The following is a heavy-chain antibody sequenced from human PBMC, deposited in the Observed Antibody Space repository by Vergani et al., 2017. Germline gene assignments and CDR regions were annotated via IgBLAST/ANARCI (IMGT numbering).Heavy chain of an antibody. J-gene: IGHJ4*02. CDR1: GFIFSNYG. V-gene: IGHV3-33*01. CDR2: IWYDGSNT. D-gene: IGHD6-19*01. Sequence: QVQLVESGGGVVQPGRSLRLSCAASGFIFSNYGMHWVRQAPGKGLEWVAVIWYDGSNTYYADSVKDRFTVSRDNSKNTLYLQMNSLRAEDTAVYYCARDIRGSGWYGVYWGQGILVTVSS. CDR3: ARDIRGSGWYGVY.